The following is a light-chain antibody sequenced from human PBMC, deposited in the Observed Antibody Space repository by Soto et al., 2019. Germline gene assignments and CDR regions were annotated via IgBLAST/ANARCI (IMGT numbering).Light chain of an antibody. J-gene: IGKJ1*01. Sequence: EIVLTQSPGTLSLSPGERATLSCRASQSVSSSYLAWYQQKPGQAPRLLIYGASSRATGIPDRFSGSGSGKDFTLTISRLELEDFAVYYCQRYASSPRTFGQGTRV. CDR1: QSVSSSY. V-gene: IGKV3-20*01. CDR2: GAS. CDR3: QRYASSPRT.